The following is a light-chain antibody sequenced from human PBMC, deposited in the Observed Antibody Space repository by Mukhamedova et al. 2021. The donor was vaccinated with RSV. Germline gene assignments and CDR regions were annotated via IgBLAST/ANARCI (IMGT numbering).Light chain of an antibody. CDR3: QQYRTNYPT. V-gene: IGKV1-5*03. J-gene: IGKJ1*01. CDR2: KAS. Sequence: VLIYKASTVESGVPSRFGGSGSGTEFTLTISSLQPDDFATYYCQQYRTNYPTFGQGTRVEIK.